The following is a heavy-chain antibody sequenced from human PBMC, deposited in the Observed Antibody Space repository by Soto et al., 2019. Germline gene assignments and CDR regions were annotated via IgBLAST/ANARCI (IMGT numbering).Heavy chain of an antibody. V-gene: IGHV4-59*08. CDR1: GGSITSYY. J-gene: IGHJ4*02. Sequence: SETLSLTCTVSGGSITSYYWSWIRQPPGKGLEWIGYIYYTGGTKYNPSLKSRFTMSLDTSKNQFSLRLSSVTAADTAVYYCARHHYDILTGYYLEYWGLGTLVTVSS. CDR3: ARHHYDILTGYYLEY. D-gene: IGHD3-9*01. CDR2: IYYTGGT.